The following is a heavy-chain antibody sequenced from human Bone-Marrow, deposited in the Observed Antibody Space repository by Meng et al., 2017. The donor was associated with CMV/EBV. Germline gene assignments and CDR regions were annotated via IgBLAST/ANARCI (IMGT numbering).Heavy chain of an antibody. CDR2: VGGCDGDT. D-gene: IGHD2-2*02. CDR3: ARVPPLAGVVPAAIDYYYYGMDV. Sequence: ASVKVSCKASGYTFSRYGVSWVRQAPGQGLEWLGWVGGCDGDTNYALEFRGRVTMTTDTATNTAYMELRSLRSDDTAVYYCARVPPLAGVVPAAIDYYYYGMDVWGQGTTVTVSS. CDR1: GYTFSRYG. V-gene: IGHV1-18*01. J-gene: IGHJ6*02.